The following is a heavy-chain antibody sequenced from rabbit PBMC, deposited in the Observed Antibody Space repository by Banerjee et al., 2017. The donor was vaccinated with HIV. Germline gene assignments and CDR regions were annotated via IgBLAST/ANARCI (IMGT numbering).Heavy chain of an antibody. CDR2: IGTGSGST. J-gene: IGHJ4*01. V-gene: IGHV1S45*01. CDR1: GFTLSSYW. Sequence: QQQLEESGGGMVKPEGSLTLSCTASGFTLSSYWMCWVRQAPGKGLEWIGCIGTGSGSTWYASWAKGRFTISKTSSTTVTLQMTSLTAADTATYFCARDLAGVIGWNFNLWGPGTLVTVS. D-gene: IGHD4-1*01. CDR3: ARDLAGVIGWNFNL.